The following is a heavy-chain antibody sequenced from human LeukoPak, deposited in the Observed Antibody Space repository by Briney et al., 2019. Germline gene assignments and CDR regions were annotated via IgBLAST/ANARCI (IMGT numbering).Heavy chain of an antibody. CDR2: IQYSEST. V-gene: IGHV4-59*01. CDR3: ARAKTIFGVVNWFDP. D-gene: IGHD3-3*01. J-gene: IGHJ5*02. Sequence: PSETLSLTCTVSGHSISSYYWSWIRQPPGKGLEWIGYIQYSESTNNNPSLKSRVTISVDTSKNQFSLKLSSVTAADTAVYYCARAKTIFGVVNWFDPWGQGTLVTVSS. CDR1: GHSISSYY.